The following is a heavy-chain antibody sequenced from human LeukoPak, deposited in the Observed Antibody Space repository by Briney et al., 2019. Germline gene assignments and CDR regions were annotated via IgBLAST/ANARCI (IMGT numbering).Heavy chain of an antibody. CDR3: ARDANGGNVPFDY. CDR2: ISGGGETR. D-gene: IGHD4-23*01. CDR1: GFTFNTYE. Sequence: GGSLRLSCAASGFTFNTYEMNWVRQAPGKGLEWVSYISGGGETRYYADSVKGRFTISRDNGKNSLYLQTNSLRVEDTAVYYCARDANGGNVPFDYWGLGTPVTVSS. V-gene: IGHV3-48*03. J-gene: IGHJ4*02.